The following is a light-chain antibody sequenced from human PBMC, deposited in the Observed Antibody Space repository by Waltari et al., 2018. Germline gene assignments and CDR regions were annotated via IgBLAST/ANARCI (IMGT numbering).Light chain of an antibody. J-gene: IGLJ2*01. CDR1: SLRRYY. CDR3: HSRDATGVGGS. Sequence: SSELTQDPVVSVAMGQTVRITCQGDSLRRYYASWYQQRPGQAPILVMFEKNNRPSGVPDRFSGSSSDNSASLTITGAQAEDEASYYGHSRDATGVGGSFGGGTKLTVL. V-gene: IGLV3-19*01. CDR2: EKN.